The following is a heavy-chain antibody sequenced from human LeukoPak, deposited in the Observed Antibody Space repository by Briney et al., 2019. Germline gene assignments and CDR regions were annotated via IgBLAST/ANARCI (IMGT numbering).Heavy chain of an antibody. CDR2: IIPIFGTA. Sequence: SVNVSCKASGRTYSRYAISWVRQAPGQGLEWMGGIIPIFGTANYAQKFQGRVTITTDESTSTAYMELSSLRSEDTAVYYCARDGRAGRQGWFDPWGQGTLVTVSS. J-gene: IGHJ5*02. V-gene: IGHV1-69*05. CDR1: GRTYSRYA. CDR3: ARDGRAGRQGWFDP. D-gene: IGHD6-6*01.